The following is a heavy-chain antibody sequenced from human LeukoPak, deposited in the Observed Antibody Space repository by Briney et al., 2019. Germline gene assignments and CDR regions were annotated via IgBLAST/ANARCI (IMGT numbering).Heavy chain of an antibody. CDR2: IIPILGIA. CDR3: ARGGIAAGKPNTCFDY. D-gene: IGHD6-13*01. CDR1: GGTFSSYA. V-gene: IGHV1-69*04. J-gene: IGHJ4*02. Sequence: SVKVSCKASGGTFSSYAISWVRQAPGQGLEWMGRIIPILGIANYAQKFQGRVTITADKSTSTAYMELSSLRSEDTAVYYCARGGIAAGKPNTCFDYWGQGTLVTVSS.